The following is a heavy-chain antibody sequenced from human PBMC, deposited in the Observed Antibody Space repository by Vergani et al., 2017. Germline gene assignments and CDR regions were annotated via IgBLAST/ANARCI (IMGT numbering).Heavy chain of an antibody. Sequence: QLLESGGGLIQPGGSLRLSCAASGFPFNSYAMTWVRQAPGKGLEWVSGIHNNGGSTYYANSVKGRFTISRDNSKNTLYLQMTDLRAEDTATYYCAKVCGSASCPYGGGAFDVWGHGTMVTVSS. CDR3: AKVCGSASCPYGGGAFDV. V-gene: IGHV3-23*01. CDR1: GFPFNSYA. D-gene: IGHD2-2*01. CDR2: IHNNGGST. J-gene: IGHJ3*01.